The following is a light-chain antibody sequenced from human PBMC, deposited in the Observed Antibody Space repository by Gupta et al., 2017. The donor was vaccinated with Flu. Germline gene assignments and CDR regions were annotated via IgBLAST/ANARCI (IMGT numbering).Light chain of an antibody. Sequence: DIQLTQSRSALSASIGDRVTITCRASQSISSRLNWYQQKPGKAPKLLIYDASSLQSGVPSRFYGGGSGTDFTLTIGSLQPEDFAAYFCQQTSTTPFTFGPGTKVDIK. V-gene: IGKV1-39*01. CDR3: QQTSTTPFT. J-gene: IGKJ3*01. CDR2: DAS. CDR1: QSISSR.